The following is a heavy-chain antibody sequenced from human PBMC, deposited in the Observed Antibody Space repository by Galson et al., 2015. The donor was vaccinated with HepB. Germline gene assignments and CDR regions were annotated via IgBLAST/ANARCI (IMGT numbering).Heavy chain of an antibody. Sequence: SLRLSCAASGFSFTNYNMHWVRQAPGKGPEWVAVISHDGKSKYYVDSVKGRFTISRDTSKNTLFLRMNSLRVEDTAVYHCARDLGDSGYFESWGQGTLVTVSS. CDR2: ISHDGKSK. D-gene: IGHD6-13*01. J-gene: IGHJ4*02. CDR1: GFSFTNYN. CDR3: ARDLGDSGYFES. V-gene: IGHV3-30*04.